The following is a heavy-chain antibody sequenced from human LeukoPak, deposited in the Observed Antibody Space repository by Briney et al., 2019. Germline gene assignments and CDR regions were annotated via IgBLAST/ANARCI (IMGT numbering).Heavy chain of an antibody. CDR2: IKSKTDGGTT. Sequence: PGGSLRLSCAASGFTFSNAWMSWVRQAPGKGLEWVGRIKSKTDGGTTDYAAPVKGGFTISRDDSKNTLYLQMNSLKTEDTAVYYCTTDLTLGTYYYYGMDVWGKGTTVTVSS. D-gene: IGHD6-13*01. J-gene: IGHJ6*04. CDR3: TTDLTLGTYYYYGMDV. CDR1: GFTFSNAW. V-gene: IGHV3-15*01.